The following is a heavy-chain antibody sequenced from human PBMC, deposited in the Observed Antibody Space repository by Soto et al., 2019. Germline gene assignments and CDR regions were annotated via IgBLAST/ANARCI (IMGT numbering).Heavy chain of an antibody. Sequence: EVQLVESGGGLVQPGGSLRLSCAASGFTFSDYWIHWVRQAPGTGLMWVSRIKSDGSITNYADFVKGRFTISRDNAKNTVYRQMNSLTADDTALYYCARGVRGHYGKDVWGQGTTVTVSS. J-gene: IGHJ6*02. CDR1: GFTFSDYW. D-gene: IGHD3-10*01. CDR2: IKSDGSIT. V-gene: IGHV3-74*01. CDR3: ARGVRGHYGKDV.